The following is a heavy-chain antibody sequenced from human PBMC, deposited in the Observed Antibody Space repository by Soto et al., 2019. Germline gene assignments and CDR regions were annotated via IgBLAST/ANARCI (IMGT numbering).Heavy chain of an antibody. J-gene: IGHJ4*02. CDR3: ARHGVREVPGAQPDY. CDR1: GGSISSSSYY. D-gene: IGHD3-10*01. Sequence: QLQLQESGPGLVKHSETLSLTCTVSGGSISSSSYYWGWIRQPPGKGLEWIGSIYYSGSTYYNPSLKSRVTIPVYMSKSELSLKLSSVNAADTAVYYCARHGVREVPGAQPDYWGQGTLVTVSS. CDR2: IYYSGST. V-gene: IGHV4-39*01.